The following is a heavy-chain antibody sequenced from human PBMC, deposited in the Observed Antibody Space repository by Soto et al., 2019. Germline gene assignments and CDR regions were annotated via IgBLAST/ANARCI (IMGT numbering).Heavy chain of an antibody. J-gene: IGHJ3*02. Sequence: GGSLRLSCAASGFTFSTYGMHWVRQAPGKGLEWVALIWFNGSDKYYADSVKGRFTISRDNSKNTLYLQMSSLRAEDTAVYYCARLYCKSSCWYSVGAFDIRGQGTVVTVSS. CDR1: GFTFSTYG. CDR2: IWFNGSDK. D-gene: IGHD2-2*01. CDR3: ARLYCKSSCWYSVGAFDI. V-gene: IGHV3-33*01.